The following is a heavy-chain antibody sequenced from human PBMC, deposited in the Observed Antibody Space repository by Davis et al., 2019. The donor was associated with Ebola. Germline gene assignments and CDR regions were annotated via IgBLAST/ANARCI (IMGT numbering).Heavy chain of an antibody. Sequence: GESLKISCAASGFTFSNSAMTWVRQAPGKGLAWVSRISGNGDKTYYTDSVKGRFTISRDNSKSTLYLQLISLRAEDTALYYCVKDEGDFYTDYPDYWGQGTLVTVST. CDR3: VKDEGDFYTDYPDY. D-gene: IGHD2-21*02. CDR1: GFTFSNSA. CDR2: ISGNGDKT. J-gene: IGHJ4*02. V-gene: IGHV3-23*01.